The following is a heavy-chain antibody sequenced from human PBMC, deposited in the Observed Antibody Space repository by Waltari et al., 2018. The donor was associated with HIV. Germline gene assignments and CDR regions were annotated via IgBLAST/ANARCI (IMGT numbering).Heavy chain of an antibody. CDR3: ARDNWNDYYYYGMDV. D-gene: IGHD1-1*01. CDR2: FDPEVGET. V-gene: IGHV1-24*01. CDR1: GYTLTELS. J-gene: IGHJ6*02. Sequence: QVQLVQSGAEVKKPGASVKVSCKVSGYTLTELSMHWVRQAPGKGLEWMGSFDPEVGETGYAQKRQGRVTMTTDTSTSTAYMGLRSLRSDDTAVFYCARDNWNDYYYYGMDVWGQGTTVTVSS.